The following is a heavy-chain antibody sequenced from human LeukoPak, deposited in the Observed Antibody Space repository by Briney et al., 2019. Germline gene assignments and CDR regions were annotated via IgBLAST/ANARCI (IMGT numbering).Heavy chain of an antibody. CDR2: ITSGGVNT. J-gene: IGHJ1*01. V-gene: IGHV3-21*01. CDR3: AKVRDGSFWYEYFQH. CDR1: GFTFSSYT. D-gene: IGHD6-19*01. Sequence: SGGSLRLSCAASGFTFSSYTMNWVRQAPGKGLEWVSSITSGGVNTYYATSVKGRFTISRDNAKNSLFLQMNSLRAEDTAIYYCAKVRDGSFWYEYFQHWGQGTLVTVSS.